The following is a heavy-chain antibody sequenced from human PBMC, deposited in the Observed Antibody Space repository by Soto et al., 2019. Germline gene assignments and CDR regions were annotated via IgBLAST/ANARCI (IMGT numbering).Heavy chain of an antibody. CDR1: GFTFSSHA. J-gene: IGHJ4*02. V-gene: IGHV3-23*01. Sequence: EVQLLESGGGLVQPGRSLRLSCAASGFTFSSHAMTWVRQAPGKGLEWVSGISGNADSTYYADSVRGRFSISRDNSKTTLYLQMNSLRADDTAVYYCAKELLRLGESLERYFDYWGQGTLVTVSS. CDR2: ISGNADST. CDR3: AKELLRLGESLERYFDY. D-gene: IGHD3-10*01.